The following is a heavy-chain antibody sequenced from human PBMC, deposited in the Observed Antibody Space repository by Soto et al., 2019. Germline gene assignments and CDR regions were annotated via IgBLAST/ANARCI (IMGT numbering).Heavy chain of an antibody. D-gene: IGHD2-15*01. J-gene: IGHJ4*01. CDR2: IYYSGST. V-gene: IGHV4-59*01. CDR1: GAPITINY. Sequence: SETLSLTCTVSGAPITINYWSWIRQAPGKGLEWIGYIYYSGSTTYNPSLKSRVTMSADTSKDQFSLKLNSVTAADTAVYYCARDAGGPYDHWGPGTLVTVSS. CDR3: ARDAGGPYDH.